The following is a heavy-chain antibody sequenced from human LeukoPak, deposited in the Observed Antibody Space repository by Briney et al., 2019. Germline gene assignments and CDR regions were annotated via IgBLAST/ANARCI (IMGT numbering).Heavy chain of an antibody. V-gene: IGHV5-51*01. D-gene: IGHD4-17*01. Sequence: GESRKISCKGSGYSFSNYWIGWVRQMPGKGLEWMGIIYPGDSDTRYSPSFQGQVTISVDESINTAYLQWSSLEASDTAMYYCARQYGRPFDYWGQGTLVTVSS. CDR2: IYPGDSDT. CDR1: GYSFSNYW. J-gene: IGHJ4*02. CDR3: ARQYGRPFDY.